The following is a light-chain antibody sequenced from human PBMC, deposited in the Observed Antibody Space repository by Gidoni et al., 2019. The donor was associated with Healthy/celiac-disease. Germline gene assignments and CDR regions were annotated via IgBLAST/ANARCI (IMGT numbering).Light chain of an antibody. CDR2: AAS. CDR3: QQYCSTPCT. J-gene: IGKJ2*01. V-gene: IGKV1-39*01. CDR1: QSISSY. Sequence: DIEMTQSPASLSASAGDRATITCRASQSISSYLAWYQQKPGKAPKLLIYAASSLQSGVPSRFSGSGSGTDFTLTISSLEPEDFATYYCQQYCSTPCTFGQGTKLEIK.